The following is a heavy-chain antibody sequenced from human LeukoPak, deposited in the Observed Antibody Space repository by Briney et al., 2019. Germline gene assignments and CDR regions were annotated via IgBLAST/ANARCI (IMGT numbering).Heavy chain of an antibody. D-gene: IGHD3-10*01. CDR3: ARGGSESYRNYYYMDV. CDR1: GGSISSYY. Sequence: SETLSLTCTLSGGSISSYYWIWIRQPPGKGLEWIGYIYYSGSTNYNPSLKSRVTISVDTSKNQFSLNLSSVTTADTAVYYCARGGSESYRNYYYMDVWGKGTTVTVSS. CDR2: IYYSGST. V-gene: IGHV4-59*01. J-gene: IGHJ6*03.